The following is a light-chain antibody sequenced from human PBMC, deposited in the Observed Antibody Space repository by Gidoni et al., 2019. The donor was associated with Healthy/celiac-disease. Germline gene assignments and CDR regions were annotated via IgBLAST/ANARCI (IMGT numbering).Light chain of an antibody. Sequence: DIQMTQSPSTLSASVGDRVTITCRASPSINTWLAWYQQKPGKAPKLLMYEASTLESGVPSRFSGSGSETEFTLIITGLHPDDFATYYCQQYNVYPLTFGGGTKVEIK. V-gene: IGKV1-5*03. CDR2: EAS. J-gene: IGKJ4*01. CDR1: PSINTW. CDR3: QQYNVYPLT.